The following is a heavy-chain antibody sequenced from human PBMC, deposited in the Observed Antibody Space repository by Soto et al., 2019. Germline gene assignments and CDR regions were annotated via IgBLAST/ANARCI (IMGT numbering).Heavy chain of an antibody. J-gene: IGHJ4*02. CDR2: VSNDGSNE. Sequence: QVQLVESGGDVVQPGRSLRLSCAVSGFTFSTFPMHWVRRAPGKGLEWVAIVSNDGSNEFYADPVQGRFIIFRDNSKNTLYLQMNSLRVEDTAVYYCGNFEYWGQGTLVTVSS. CDR3: GNFEY. CDR1: GFTFSTFP. V-gene: IGHV3-30-3*01.